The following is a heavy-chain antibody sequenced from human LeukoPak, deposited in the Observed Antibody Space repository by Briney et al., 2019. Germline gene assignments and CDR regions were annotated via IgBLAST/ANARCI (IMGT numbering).Heavy chain of an antibody. Sequence: SQTLSLTCTVSGGSISSGGYYWSWIRQHPGKGLEWIVYIYYSGSTYYNPSLKSRVTISVDTSKNQFSLKLSSVTAADTAVYYCASSAMVRDYYYYGMDVWGQGTTVTVSS. CDR2: IYYSGST. D-gene: IGHD5-18*01. CDR1: GGSISSGGYY. V-gene: IGHV4-31*03. CDR3: ASSAMVRDYYYYGMDV. J-gene: IGHJ6*02.